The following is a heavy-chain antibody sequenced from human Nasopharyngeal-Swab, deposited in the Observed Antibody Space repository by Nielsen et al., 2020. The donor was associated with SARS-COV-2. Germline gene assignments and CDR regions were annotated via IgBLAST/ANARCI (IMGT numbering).Heavy chain of an antibody. CDR3: ARDGFGESPYYYYYGMDV. D-gene: IGHD3-10*01. CDR1: GFTFSNYS. CDR2: ISSSTSYI. J-gene: IGHJ6*02. V-gene: IGHV3-21*01. Sequence: GESLKISCAASGFTFSNYSMNWVRQAPGKGLEWVSSISSSTSYIYYADSAKGRFTISRDNAKNSLYLQMNSLRAEDTAVYYCARDGFGESPYYYYYGMDVWGQGTTVTVSS.